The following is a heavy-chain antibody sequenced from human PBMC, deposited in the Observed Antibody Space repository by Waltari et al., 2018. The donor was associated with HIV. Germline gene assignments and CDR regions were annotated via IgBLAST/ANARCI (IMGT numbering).Heavy chain of an antibody. Sequence: QVQLVESGGGVVQPGRSLRPPCATSGFPLSSYGMHWVRQAPGKGLEWVTVIWYDGSKKYYADSVKGRFTISRDNSKNTLYLQMNSLRIEDTAVYYCARKYSSSWGAPFDYWGQGTLVTVSS. CDR2: IWYDGSKK. V-gene: IGHV3-33*01. D-gene: IGHD6-13*01. CDR3: ARKYSSSWGAPFDY. J-gene: IGHJ4*02. CDR1: GFPLSSYG.